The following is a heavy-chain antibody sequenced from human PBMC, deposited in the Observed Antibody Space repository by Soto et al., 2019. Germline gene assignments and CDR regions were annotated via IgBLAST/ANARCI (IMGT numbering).Heavy chain of an antibody. J-gene: IGHJ4*02. V-gene: IGHV3-11*01. Sequence: GALRLSCAASGFTFSDYYMSWIRQAPGKGLEWVSYISSSGSTIYYADSVKGRFTISRDNAKNSLYLQMNSLRAEDTAVYYCARVGYDFWSGSPFDYWGQGTLVTVSS. D-gene: IGHD3-3*01. CDR2: ISSSGSTI. CDR3: ARVGYDFWSGSPFDY. CDR1: GFTFSDYY.